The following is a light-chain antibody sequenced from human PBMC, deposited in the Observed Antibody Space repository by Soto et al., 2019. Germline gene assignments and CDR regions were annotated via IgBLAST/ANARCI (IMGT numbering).Light chain of an antibody. CDR2: KAS. J-gene: IGKJ1*01. V-gene: IGKV1-5*03. Sequence: DIQMTQSPSTLSGSVGDRVTITCRASQTISSWLAWYQQKPGKAPKLLIYKASTLKSEVPSRFSGSGSGTEFTLTISSLQHDDFATYYCQHYNSYSEAFGQGTKVELK. CDR3: QHYNSYSEA. CDR1: QTISSW.